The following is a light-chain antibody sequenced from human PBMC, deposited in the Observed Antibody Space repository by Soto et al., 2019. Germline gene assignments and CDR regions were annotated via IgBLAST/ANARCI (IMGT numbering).Light chain of an antibody. CDR2: RAS. J-gene: IGKJ4*01. CDR3: QHYGSYPLT. Sequence: DIQMTQSPSTLSASLGETVTVTCRAGQSVSAWLAWYQQKPGEAPRLLIYRASSRDSGIPDRFSGSGSGTDFTLAISSLEPEDFAVYYCQHYGSYPLTFGEGTKVDIK. V-gene: IGKV1-5*03. CDR1: QSVSAW.